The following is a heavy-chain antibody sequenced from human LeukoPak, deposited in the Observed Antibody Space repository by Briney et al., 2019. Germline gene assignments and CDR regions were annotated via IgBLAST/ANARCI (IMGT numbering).Heavy chain of an antibody. CDR1: GGSISSYY. CDR2: FYSTGST. D-gene: IGHD1-26*01. J-gene: IGHJ4*02. Sequence: PSETLSLTCTVSGGSISSYYWTWIRQPAGKGLEWIGRFYSTGSTNHNPSLKSRVTMPVDTSKNQFSLKLSSVTAADTAVYYCARDQYSGSLDYWGQGTLVTVSS. CDR3: ARDQYSGSLDY. V-gene: IGHV4-4*07.